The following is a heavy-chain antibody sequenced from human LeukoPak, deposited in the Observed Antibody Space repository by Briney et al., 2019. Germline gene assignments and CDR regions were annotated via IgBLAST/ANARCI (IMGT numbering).Heavy chain of an antibody. CDR3: ARDSFSGSSLDY. CDR1: GFTFSSYE. Sequence: PGGSLRLSCAASGFTFSSYEMNWVRQAPGKGLEWVSFIGSGGTTIYYADSVKGRFTISRDNAKNSLYLQMKSLRAEDTALYYCARDSFSGSSLDYWGQGTLVTVSS. D-gene: IGHD1-26*01. V-gene: IGHV3-48*03. J-gene: IGHJ4*02. CDR2: IGSGGTTI.